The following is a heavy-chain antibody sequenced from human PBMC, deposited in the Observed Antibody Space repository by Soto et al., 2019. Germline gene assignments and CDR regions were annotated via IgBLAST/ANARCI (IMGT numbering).Heavy chain of an antibody. CDR3: AVGSVDIVPTGMKPFDP. V-gene: IGHV1-3*01. J-gene: IGHJ5*02. D-gene: IGHD5-12*01. Sequence: GASVKVSCKASGYTFTSYAMHWVRQAPGQRLEWMGWINAGNGNTKHSQKFQGRVTITADESTSTAYMELSSLRSEDTAIYYCAVGSVDIVPTGMKPFDPWGQGTLVTVSS. CDR2: INAGNGNT. CDR1: GYTFTSYA.